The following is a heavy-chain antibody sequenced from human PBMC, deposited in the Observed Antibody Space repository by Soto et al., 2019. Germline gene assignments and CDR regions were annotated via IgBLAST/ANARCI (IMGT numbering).Heavy chain of an antibody. CDR1: GASINTSTYH. CDR2: IYFTGIT. CDR3: TRLNHDYFFAMDV. V-gene: IGHV4-39*01. Sequence: SETLSLTCAVSGASINTSTYHWGWIRHSPGKGLEWIGTIYFTGITHCNPSLKSRLTISVDTSKNQFSLRLTPVTAADTAVYYCTRLNHDYFFAMDVWGQGTTVTVS. J-gene: IGHJ6*02.